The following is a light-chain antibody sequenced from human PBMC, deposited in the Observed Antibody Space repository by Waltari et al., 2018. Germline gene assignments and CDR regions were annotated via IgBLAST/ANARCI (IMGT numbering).Light chain of an antibody. CDR2: DAS. J-gene: IGKJ4*01. CDR1: QSLGIP. CDR3: QQRGSWPPLT. Sequence: EIVLSQSPATLSLPPGASPPLPHRASQSLGIPLACYQHKPGQAPRLLIYDASTRATASPARFSGSGAGTDFTLTISSLVPEEFAFYYCQQRGSWPPLTFGGGTKVEIK. V-gene: IGKV3-11*01.